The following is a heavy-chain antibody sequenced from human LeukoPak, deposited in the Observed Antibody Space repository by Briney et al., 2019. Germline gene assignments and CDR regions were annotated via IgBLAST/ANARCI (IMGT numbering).Heavy chain of an antibody. CDR1: GYTFTSYG. CDR2: ISAHNGNT. Sequence: ASVKVSCKASGYTFTSYGISWVRQAPGQGLEWMGWISAHNGNTNYAQKLQGRVTMTTDTSTSTAYMELRSLRSDDTAVYYCARVRRGSGWYRLDYWGQGTLVTVSS. V-gene: IGHV1-18*01. D-gene: IGHD6-19*01. CDR3: ARVRRGSGWYRLDY. J-gene: IGHJ4*02.